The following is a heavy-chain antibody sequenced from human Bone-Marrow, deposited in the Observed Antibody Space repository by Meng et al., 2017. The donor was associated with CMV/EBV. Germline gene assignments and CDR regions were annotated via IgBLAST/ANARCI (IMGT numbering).Heavy chain of an antibody. CDR1: GFTFSSYS. CDR3: VRGPPNGVAVT. D-gene: IGHD2-8*01. V-gene: IGHV3-7*01. CDR2: IKQDGSEK. J-gene: IGHJ5*02. Sequence: GGSLRLSCAASGFTFSSYSMNWVRQAPGRGLEWVANIKQDGSEKYYVDSVRGRFTITNDYTKNSLYLQMSSLRAEDTALYYCVRGPPNGVAVTWGQGTLVTVSS.